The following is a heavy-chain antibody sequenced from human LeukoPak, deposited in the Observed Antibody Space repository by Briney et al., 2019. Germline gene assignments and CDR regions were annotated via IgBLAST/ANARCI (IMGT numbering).Heavy chain of an antibody. J-gene: IGHJ4*02. CDR1: GFTFNSYW. V-gene: IGHV3-7*03. Sequence: GSLRLSCAASGFTFNSYWMHWVRQAPGKGLEWVANIKQDGSEKYYVDSVKGRFTISRDNAKNLLYLQMNSLRAEDTAVYYCSTVTDAIDYWGQGTLVTVSS. CDR2: IKQDGSEK. CDR3: STVTDAIDY. D-gene: IGHD4-17*01.